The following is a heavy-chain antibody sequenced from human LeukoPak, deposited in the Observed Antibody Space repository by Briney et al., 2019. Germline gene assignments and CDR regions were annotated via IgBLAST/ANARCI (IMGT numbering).Heavy chain of an antibody. J-gene: IGHJ4*02. Sequence: SETLSLTCTVSGGSISSSSYYWGWIRQPPGKGLEWIGSIYYSGSTYHNPSLKSRVTISVDTSKNQFSLKLSSVTAADTAVYYCARPGPQYYDSSGYYQNWGQGTLVTVSS. CDR2: IYYSGST. D-gene: IGHD3-22*01. V-gene: IGHV4-39*01. CDR1: GGSISSSSYY. CDR3: ARPGPQYYDSSGYYQN.